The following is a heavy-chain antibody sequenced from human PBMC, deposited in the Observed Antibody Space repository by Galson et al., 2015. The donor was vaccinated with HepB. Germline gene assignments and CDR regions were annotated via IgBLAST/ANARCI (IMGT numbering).Heavy chain of an antibody. CDR2: ISSSSYI. D-gene: IGHD2-2*01. J-gene: IGHJ6*02. V-gene: IGHV3-21*01. CDR3: ARDGKGYCSSTSCYEEVLDYYYYGMDV. Sequence: SLRLSCAASGFTFSSYSMNWVRQAPGKGLEWVSSISSSSYIYYADSVKGRFTISRDNAKNSLYLQMNSLRAEDTAVYYCARDGKGYCSSTSCYEEVLDYYYYGMDVWGQGTTVTVSS. CDR1: GFTFSSYS.